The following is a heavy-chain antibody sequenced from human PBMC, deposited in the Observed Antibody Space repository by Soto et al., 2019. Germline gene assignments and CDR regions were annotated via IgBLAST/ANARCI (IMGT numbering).Heavy chain of an antibody. J-gene: IGHJ4*02. CDR2: ISGSGGST. Sequence: PGGSLRLSCAASGFTFSSYAMSWVRQAPGKGLEWVSAISGSGGSTYYADSVKGRFTFSRNNSENTLYLQMNSLRAEDTAVYYCAKDPNIVATIGLFDYWGQGTLVTVSS. CDR3: AKDPNIVATIGLFDY. D-gene: IGHD5-12*01. V-gene: IGHV3-23*01. CDR1: GFTFSSYA.